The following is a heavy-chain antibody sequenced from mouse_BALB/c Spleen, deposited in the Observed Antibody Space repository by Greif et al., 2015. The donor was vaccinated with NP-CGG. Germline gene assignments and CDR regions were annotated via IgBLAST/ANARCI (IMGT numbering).Heavy chain of an antibody. D-gene: IGHD2-10*01. V-gene: IGHV1-80*01. CDR1: GYAFSSYW. CDR3: ASPYYGNYAWFAY. Sequence: VQLQQSGAELVRPGSSVKTSCKASGYAFSSYWMNWVKQRPGQGHEWIGQIYPGDGDTNYNGKFKGKATLTADKSSSTAYMQLSSLTSEDSAVYFCASPYYGNYAWFAYWGQGTLVTVSA. J-gene: IGHJ3*01. CDR2: IYPGDGDT.